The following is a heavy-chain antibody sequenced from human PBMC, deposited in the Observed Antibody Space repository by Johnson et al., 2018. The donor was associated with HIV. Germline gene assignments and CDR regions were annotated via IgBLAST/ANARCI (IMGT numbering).Heavy chain of an antibody. D-gene: IGHD6-6*01. Sequence: VQLVESGGGLVQPGGSLRLSCAASGFTFSSYWMHWVRQAPGKGLVWVSRINSYGSSTTYADSVKGRFTISRDNAKNTVYLQMNSLRGEDTAVYYCARAVYSSSSSCAFDIWGQGTMVTVSS. CDR2: INSYGSST. V-gene: IGHV3-74*02. CDR1: GFTFSSYW. CDR3: ARAVYSSSSSCAFDI. J-gene: IGHJ3*02.